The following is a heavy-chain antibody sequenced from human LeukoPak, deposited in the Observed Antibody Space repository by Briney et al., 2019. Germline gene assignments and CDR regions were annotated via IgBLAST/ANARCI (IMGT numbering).Heavy chain of an antibody. D-gene: IGHD6-19*01. Sequence: PSETLSLTCAVYGGSFSGYYWGWIRQPPGKGLEWIGSIYHSGSTYYNPSLKSRVTISVDTSKNQFSLKLSSVTAADTAVYYCARGGILSSGCFWAWGQGTLVTVSS. J-gene: IGHJ5*02. V-gene: IGHV4-38-2*01. CDR2: IYHSGST. CDR1: GGSFSGYY. CDR3: ARGGILSSGCFWA.